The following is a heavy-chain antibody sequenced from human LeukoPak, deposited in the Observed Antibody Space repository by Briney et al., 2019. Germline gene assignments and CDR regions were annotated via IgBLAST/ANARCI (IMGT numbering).Heavy chain of an antibody. CDR3: ARTDGGFDP. CDR1: GGSFSGYY. CDR2: INHSGST. J-gene: IGHJ5*02. D-gene: IGHD5-24*01. V-gene: IGHV4-34*01. Sequence: SETLSLTCAVYGGSFSGYYWSWIRQPPGKGLEWIGEINHSGSTNYNPSLKSRVTISVDTSKNQFSLKLSSVTAADTAVYYCARTDGGFDPWGRGTLVTVSS.